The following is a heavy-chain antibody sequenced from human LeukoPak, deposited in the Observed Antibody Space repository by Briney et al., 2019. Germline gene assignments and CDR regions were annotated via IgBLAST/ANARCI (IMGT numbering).Heavy chain of an antibody. CDR3: ARELFDSSGYYTFDY. CDR1: GFTFSSYG. Sequence: GGSLRLSCAASGFTFSSYGMHWVRQAPGKGLEWVAVIWYDGSNKYYADSVKGRFTISRDNPKNTLYLQMNSLRAEDTAVYYCARELFDSSGYYTFDYWGQGTLVTVSS. J-gene: IGHJ4*02. V-gene: IGHV3-33*01. CDR2: IWYDGSNK. D-gene: IGHD3-22*01.